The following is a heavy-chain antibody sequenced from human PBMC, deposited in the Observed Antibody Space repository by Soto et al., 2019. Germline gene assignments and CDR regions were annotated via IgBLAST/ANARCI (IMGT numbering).Heavy chain of an antibody. J-gene: IGHJ6*02. Sequence: SVKRYCAASGFTFSSYEMNWVRQAPGQGLEWVSYISDSGGTVYYADSVKGRFTVSRDNAQNSVYLQMNSLRTEDTAVYYCARDLLHYDFWSGYSAYFYYGMDVWGPGTTVTVSS. D-gene: IGHD3-3*01. CDR3: ARDLLHYDFWSGYSAYFYYGMDV. V-gene: IGHV3-48*03. CDR1: GFTFSSYE. CDR2: ISDSGGTV.